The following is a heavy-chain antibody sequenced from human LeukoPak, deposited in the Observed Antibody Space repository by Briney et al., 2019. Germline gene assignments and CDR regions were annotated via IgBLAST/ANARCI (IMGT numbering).Heavy chain of an antibody. D-gene: IGHD4-23*01. J-gene: IGHJ4*02. Sequence: HPGGSLRLSCAASGFTFSSYGMHWVRQAPGKGLGWVAVIWYDGSNKYYADSVKGRFTISRDNSKNTLYLQMNSLRAEDTAVYYCARGYGGNPFDYWGQGTLVTVSS. CDR1: GFTFSSYG. V-gene: IGHV3-33*01. CDR3: ARGYGGNPFDY. CDR2: IWYDGSNK.